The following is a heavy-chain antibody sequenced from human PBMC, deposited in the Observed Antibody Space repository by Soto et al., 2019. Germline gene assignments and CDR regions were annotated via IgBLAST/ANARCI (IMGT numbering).Heavy chain of an antibody. CDR1: GFTFSSYA. D-gene: IGHD2-15*01. J-gene: IGHJ4*03. V-gene: IGHV3-23*01. Sequence: PGGSLRLSCAASGFTFSSYAMSWVRQAPGKGLEWVSAISGSGGSTYYADSVKGRFTISRDNSKNTLYLQMNSLRAEDTAVYYCANDVGGRYLPDTEFDTWGQGTMLPISS. CDR3: ANDVGGRYLPDTEFDT. CDR2: ISGSGGST.